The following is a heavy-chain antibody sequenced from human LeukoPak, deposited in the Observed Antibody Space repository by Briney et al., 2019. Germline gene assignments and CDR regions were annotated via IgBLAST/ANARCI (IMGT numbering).Heavy chain of an antibody. V-gene: IGHV4-39*01. J-gene: IGHJ3*02. CDR1: GGSISSSSYY. D-gene: IGHD3-22*01. CDR2: IYYSGST. Sequence: SETLSLTCTVSGGSISSSSYYWGWIRQPPGKGLEWIGSIYYSGSTYYNPSLKSRVTISVDTSKNQFSLKLSSVTAADTAVYYCARRLYYYDSSGYWYAFDIWGHGTMVTVSS. CDR3: ARRLYYYDSSGYWYAFDI.